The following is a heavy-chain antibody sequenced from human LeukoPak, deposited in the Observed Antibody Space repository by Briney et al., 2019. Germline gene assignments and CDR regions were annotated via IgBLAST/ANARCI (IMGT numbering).Heavy chain of an antibody. CDR3: ARGVCGGSCRDDYYYYMDV. CDR2: MNPNSGNT. D-gene: IGHD2-15*01. V-gene: IGHV1-8*01. J-gene: IGHJ6*03. Sequence: ASVKVSCKTSGGTFTSYDINWVRQDTGQGLEWMGWMNPNSGNTGYAQKFQGRVTMTRNTSISTAYMELSSLRSEDTAVYYCARGVCGGSCRDDYYYYMDVWGKGTTVTVSS. CDR1: GGTFTSYD.